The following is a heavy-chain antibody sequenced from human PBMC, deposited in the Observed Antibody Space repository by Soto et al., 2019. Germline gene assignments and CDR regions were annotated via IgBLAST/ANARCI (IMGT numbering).Heavy chain of an antibody. J-gene: IGHJ4*02. CDR1: GYTFTSYG. CDR3: ARGGYYYDSSGSYFGY. Sequence: EASVKVSCKASGYTFTSYGISWVRQAPGQGLEWMGWISAYNGNTKYAQKFQGRVTMTTDTSTSTAYMELRSLRSDDTAVYYCARGGYYYDSSGSYFGYWGQGTLVTVSS. D-gene: IGHD3-22*01. V-gene: IGHV1-18*01. CDR2: ISAYNGNT.